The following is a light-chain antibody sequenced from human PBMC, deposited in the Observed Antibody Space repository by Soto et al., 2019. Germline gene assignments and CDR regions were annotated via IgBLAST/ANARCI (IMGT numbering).Light chain of an antibody. CDR1: QSVSSY. V-gene: IGKV3-11*01. CDR3: QQYYSYPRT. Sequence: EIVLTQSPATLSLSPGERATLSCRASQSVSSYLAWYQQKPGQAPRLLISDASNRATGIPARFSGSGSGTDFTLTISNLEPEDCAVYYCQQYYSYPRTFGPGTKVDIK. CDR2: DAS. J-gene: IGKJ3*01.